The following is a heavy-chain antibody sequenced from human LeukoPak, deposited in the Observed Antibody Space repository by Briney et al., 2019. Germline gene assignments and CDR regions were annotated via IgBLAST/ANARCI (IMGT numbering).Heavy chain of an antibody. V-gene: IGHV1-69*13. CDR3: ASCQAGGSYYDFWSGYDY. Sequence: SVKVSCKASGYTFTGYYMHWVRQAPGQGLEWMGGIIPIFGTANYAQKFQGRVTITADESTSTAYMELSSLRSEDTAVYYCASCQAGGSYYDFWSGYDYWGQGTLVTVSS. CDR2: IIPIFGTA. J-gene: IGHJ4*02. CDR1: GYTFTGYY. D-gene: IGHD3-3*01.